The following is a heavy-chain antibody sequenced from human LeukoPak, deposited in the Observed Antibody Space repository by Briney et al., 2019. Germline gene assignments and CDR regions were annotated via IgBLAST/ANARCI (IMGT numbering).Heavy chain of an antibody. CDR1: GFTVSSNY. CDR2: IYSGGST. V-gene: IGHV3-53*01. CDR3: AKDRGDYGDYGPGC. D-gene: IGHD4-17*01. J-gene: IGHJ4*02. Sequence: GGSLRLSCAASGFTVSSNYMSWVRQAPGKGLEWVSVIYSGGSTYYADSVKGRFTISRDNCKNTLYLQMNSLRAEDTAVYYCAKDRGDYGDYGPGCWGQGTLVTVSS.